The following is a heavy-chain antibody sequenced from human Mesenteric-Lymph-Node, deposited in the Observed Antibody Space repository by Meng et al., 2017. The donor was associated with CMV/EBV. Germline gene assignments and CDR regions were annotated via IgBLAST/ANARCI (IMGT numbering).Heavy chain of an antibody. D-gene: IGHD3-22*01. Sequence: ASGFTFSSYAMSWVRQAPGKGLEWVSAISGSGGNTYYADSVKGRFTISRDNSKNTLYLQMNSLRAEDTAVYYCVKDGSIVVVITLDHWGQGTLVTVSS. J-gene: IGHJ4*02. CDR2: ISGSGGNT. CDR3: VKDGSIVVVITLDH. CDR1: GFTFSSYA. V-gene: IGHV3-23*01.